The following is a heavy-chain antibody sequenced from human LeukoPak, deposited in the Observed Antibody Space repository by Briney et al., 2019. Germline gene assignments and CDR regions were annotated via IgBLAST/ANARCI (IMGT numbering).Heavy chain of an antibody. Sequence: GGSLRLSCAASGFTFSSYGMHWVRQAPGKGLEWVAFIRYDGSNKYYADSVKGRFTISRDNSKNTLYPQMNSLRAEDTAVYYCAKDIITLTTAVPDYWGQGTLVTVSS. CDR1: GFTFSSYG. V-gene: IGHV3-30*02. CDR2: IRYDGSNK. J-gene: IGHJ4*02. D-gene: IGHD4-23*01. CDR3: AKDIITLTTAVPDY.